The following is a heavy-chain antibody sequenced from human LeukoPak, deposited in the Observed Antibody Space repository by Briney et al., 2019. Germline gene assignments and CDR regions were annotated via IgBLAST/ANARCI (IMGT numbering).Heavy chain of an antibody. CDR2: ISGSGGST. CDR3: AKDQAGSAVPLDY. J-gene: IGHJ4*02. V-gene: IGHV3-23*01. D-gene: IGHD6-25*01. CDR1: GFIFSTNA. Sequence: PGRSLRLSCAASGFIFSTNAMSWARQAPGKGLEGGSVISGSGGSTYYADSVKGRFTISRDNSENTLYLQMNSLRAEDTAVYYCAKDQAGSAVPLDYWGQGTLVTVSS.